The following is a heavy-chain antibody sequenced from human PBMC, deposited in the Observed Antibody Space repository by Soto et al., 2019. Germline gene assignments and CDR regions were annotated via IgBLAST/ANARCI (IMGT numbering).Heavy chain of an antibody. V-gene: IGHV4-59*01. D-gene: IGHD2-2*01. CDR1: GGSISSYY. CDR3: ARASVVVVPAAIAGPVSYYYMDV. Sequence: QVQLQESGPGLVKPSETLSLTCTVSGGSISSYYWSWIRQPPGKGLEWIGYIYYSGSTNYNPSLKSRVTISVDTSKNQFSLKLSSVTAADTAVYYCARASVVVVPAAIAGPVSYYYMDVWGKGTTVTVSS. J-gene: IGHJ6*03. CDR2: IYYSGST.